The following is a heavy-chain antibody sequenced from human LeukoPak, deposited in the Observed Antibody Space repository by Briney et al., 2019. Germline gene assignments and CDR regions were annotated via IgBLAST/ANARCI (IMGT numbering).Heavy chain of an antibody. J-gene: IGHJ4*02. CDR2: IYYSGST. CDR3: ARGGDTAIVQDY. D-gene: IGHD5-18*01. Sequence: PSETLSLTCTVSGGSISSSSYYWGWIRQPPGKGLEWFGSIYYSGSTYYNPSLKSRVTMFVDTSKNQFSLKLSSVTAADTAVYYCARGGDTAIVQDYWGQGTLVTVSS. V-gene: IGHV4-39*01. CDR1: GGSISSSSYY.